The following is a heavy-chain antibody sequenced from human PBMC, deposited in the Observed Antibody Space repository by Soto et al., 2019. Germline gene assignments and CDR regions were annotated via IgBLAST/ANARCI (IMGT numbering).Heavy chain of an antibody. D-gene: IGHD2-2*01. CDR2: IKEDGSEK. CDR1: AFTFRNYW. Sequence: EVQLVESGGGLVQPGGSLRLSCAASAFTFRNYWMSWVRQAPGKGLECVAKIKEDGSEKYYVDSVKGRFTISRDNAENSLYLLMNSLTVEDTAVYYCARATSSTSGAIVYWGQGTLVTVSS. V-gene: IGHV3-7*04. J-gene: IGHJ4*02. CDR3: ARATSSTSGAIVY.